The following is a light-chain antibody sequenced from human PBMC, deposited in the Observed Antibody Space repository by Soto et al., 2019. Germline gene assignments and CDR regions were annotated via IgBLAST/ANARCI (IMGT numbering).Light chain of an antibody. Sequence: IVMTQSPVTPSVSPGERSTLSCGASQNISRRLAWYQQKHRQPPRLIMYDVSNRATGIPARFSGSEAGTDYTLPTTSLQPEDLSVYVGHQRSNWPRVTFGQGTRLEIK. J-gene: IGKJ5*01. CDR1: QNISRR. CDR2: DVS. V-gene: IGKV3D-15*01. CDR3: HQRSNWPRVT.